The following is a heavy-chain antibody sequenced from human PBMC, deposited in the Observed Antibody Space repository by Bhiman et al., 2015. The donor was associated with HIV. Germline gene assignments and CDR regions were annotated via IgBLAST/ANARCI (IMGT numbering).Heavy chain of an antibody. CDR2: ISWDGGST. D-gene: IGHD6-19*01. J-gene: IGHJ4*02. CDR1: GFTFDDYT. V-gene: IGHV3-43*01. Sequence: EVQLVESGGVVVQPGGSLRLSCAASGFTFDDYTMHWVRQAPGKGLEWVSLISWDGGSTYYADSVKGRFTISRDNSKNSLYLQMNSLRTEDTALYYCAKDSERYSSSGIDYWGQGTLVTVSS. CDR3: AKDSERYSSSGIDY.